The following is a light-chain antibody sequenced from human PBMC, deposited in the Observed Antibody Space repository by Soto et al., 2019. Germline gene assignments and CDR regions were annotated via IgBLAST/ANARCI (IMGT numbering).Light chain of an antibody. CDR3: SSYTVNTTLV. J-gene: IGLJ2*01. V-gene: IGLV2-14*03. CDR1: SSDVGTYNY. Sequence: QSALTQPASVSGSPGQSITISCTGTSSDVGTYNYVSWYQRHPGKAPKLIVYDGSDRPSGVSNRFSGSKSGNTASLTISGLQAEDEADYFCSSYTVNTTLVFGGGTKLTVL. CDR2: DGS.